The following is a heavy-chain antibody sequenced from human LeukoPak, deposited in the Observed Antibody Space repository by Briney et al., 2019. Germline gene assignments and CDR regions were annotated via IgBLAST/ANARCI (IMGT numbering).Heavy chain of an antibody. CDR2: IIPIFGTA. D-gene: IGHD1-26*01. CDR1: GYTFTSYG. CDR3: ARDLDIVGATGYFDY. Sequence: ASVKVSCKASGYTFTSYGISWVRQAPGQGLEWMGGIIPIFGTANYAQKFQGRVTITADESTSTAYMELSSLRSEDTAVYYCARDLDIVGATGYFDYWGQGTLVTVSS. J-gene: IGHJ4*02. V-gene: IGHV1-69*13.